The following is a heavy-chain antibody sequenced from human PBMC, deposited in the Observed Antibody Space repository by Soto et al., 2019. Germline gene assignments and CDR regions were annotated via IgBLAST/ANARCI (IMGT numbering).Heavy chain of an antibody. J-gene: IGHJ6*02. CDR1: GFTFSSYA. CDR2: ISGSGGST. CDR3: AKDQGIWFGELSPYYYGMDV. D-gene: IGHD3-10*01. V-gene: IGHV3-23*01. Sequence: GGSLRLSCAASGFTFSSYAMSWVRQAPGKGLEWVSAISGSGGSTYYADYVKGRFTISRDNSKNTLYLQMNSLRAEDTVVYYCAKDQGIWFGELSPYYYGMDVWGQGTTVTVSS.